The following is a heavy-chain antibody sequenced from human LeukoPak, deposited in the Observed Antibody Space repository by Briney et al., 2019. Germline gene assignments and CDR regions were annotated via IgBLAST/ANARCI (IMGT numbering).Heavy chain of an antibody. V-gene: IGHV4-34*01. CDR3: ARRRVVPAAMRRGWFDP. D-gene: IGHD2-2*01. CDR1: GGSFSGYY. CDR2: INHSGST. Sequence: PSETLSLTCAVYGGSFSGYYWSWIRQPPGKGLEWIGEINHSGSTNYNPSLKSRVTISVDTSKNQFSLKLSSVTAADTAVYYCARRRVVPAAMRRGWFDPWGQGTLVTVSS. J-gene: IGHJ5*02.